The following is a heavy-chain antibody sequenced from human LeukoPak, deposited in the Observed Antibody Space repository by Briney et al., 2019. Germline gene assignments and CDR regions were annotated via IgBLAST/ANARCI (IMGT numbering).Heavy chain of an antibody. CDR1: GFTFSSYA. CDR2: ISSSGSTI. CDR3: ARYYYDSSGYYYCRD. J-gene: IGHJ4*02. D-gene: IGHD3-22*01. Sequence: GGSLRLSCAASGFTFSSYAMSWVRQAPGKGLEWVSYISSSGSTIYYADSVKGRFTISRDNAKNSLYLQMNSLRAGDTAVYYCARYYYDSSGYYYCRDWGQGTLVTVSS. V-gene: IGHV3-48*04.